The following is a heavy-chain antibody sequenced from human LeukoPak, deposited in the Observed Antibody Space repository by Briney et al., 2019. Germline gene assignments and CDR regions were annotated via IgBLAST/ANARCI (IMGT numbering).Heavy chain of an antibody. CDR3: AKPSGSGVDY. D-gene: IGHD1-26*01. CDR2: ISSSSRYI. CDR1: GFTFSNYT. J-gene: IGHJ4*02. Sequence: GGSLRLSCADSGFTFSNYTMNWVRQAPGKGLEWVSCISSSSRYIYYADSVKGRFTITRDNSKNTLYLQMNSLRFEDMAVYYCAKPSGSGVDYWGRGTRVTVSS. V-gene: IGHV3-21*01.